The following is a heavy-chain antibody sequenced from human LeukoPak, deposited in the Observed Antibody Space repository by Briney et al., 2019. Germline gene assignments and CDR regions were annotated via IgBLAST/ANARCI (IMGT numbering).Heavy chain of an antibody. CDR1: GFTFSSYS. D-gene: IGHD1-7*01. CDR2: ISSSSSYI. J-gene: IGHJ6*03. CDR3: ARRGGTTKYYYYSYYMDV. Sequence: GGSLRLSCAASGFTFSSYSMNWVRQAPGKGLEWVSSISSSSSYIYYADSVKGRFTISRDNAKNSLYLRMNSLRAEDTAVYYCARRGGTTKYYYYSYYMDVWGKGTTVTVSS. V-gene: IGHV3-21*01.